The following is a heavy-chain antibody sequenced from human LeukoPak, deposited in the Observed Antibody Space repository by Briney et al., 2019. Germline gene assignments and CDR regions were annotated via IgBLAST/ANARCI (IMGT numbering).Heavy chain of an antibody. CDR2: INPNSGGT. Sequence: ASVKVSCKASGYTFTGYYMHWVRQAPGQGLEWMGRINPNSGGTNYAQKFQGRVTMTRDTSISTAYMELSRLRSDDTAVYYCARDTIPGRDSSSWQPLGYYYGMDVWGQGTTVTVSS. V-gene: IGHV1-2*06. CDR1: GYTFTGYY. CDR3: ARDTIPGRDSSSWQPLGYYYGMDV. D-gene: IGHD6-13*01. J-gene: IGHJ6*02.